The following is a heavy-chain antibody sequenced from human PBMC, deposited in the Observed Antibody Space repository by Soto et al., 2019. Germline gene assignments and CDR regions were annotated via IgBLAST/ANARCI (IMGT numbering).Heavy chain of an antibody. CDR2: ITYSGST. D-gene: IGHD2-21*01. Sequence: TLSLTCIVSDGPLSSRDYYWSWLRQHTGKGLEWIGYITYSGSTYYNPSLKRQVTISIYTSNNRSSLKLNSVTAAGTAVYYCARKDWADKARFDPWGQGTLVTVSS. V-gene: IGHV4-31*01. J-gene: IGHJ5*02. CDR3: ARKDWADKARFDP. CDR1: DGPLSSRDYY.